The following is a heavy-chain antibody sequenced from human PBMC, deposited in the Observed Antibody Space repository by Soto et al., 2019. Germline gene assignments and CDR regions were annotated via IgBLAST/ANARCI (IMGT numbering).Heavy chain of an antibody. CDR3: ARDGEPAYSYGGYYFDY. CDR2: TPNDGRNE. Sequence: GGSLRLSCSASGFIFSSYAMQWVRQAPGKGLEWVAVTPNDGRNENYADSVKGRFTISRDNSKNTLYLQMNRLRAEDTAVYYCARDGEPAYSYGGYYFDYWGQGTLVTVSS. D-gene: IGHD5-18*01. V-gene: IGHV3-30*04. CDR1: GFIFSSYA. J-gene: IGHJ4*02.